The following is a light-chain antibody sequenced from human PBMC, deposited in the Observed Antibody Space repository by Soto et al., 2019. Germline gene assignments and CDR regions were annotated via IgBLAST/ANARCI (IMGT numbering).Light chain of an antibody. CDR1: TTDVGGYNY. Sequence: QSVLTQPASLSGSPGQSITISCTGSTTDVGGYNYVSWYQHHPGKAPKVVIYEVTNRPSGVSTRFSGSKSANTASLTISGLQAEDEAIYYCTSYTRSSTLVFGGGTKLTVL. CDR3: TSYTRSSTLV. V-gene: IGLV2-14*01. J-gene: IGLJ2*01. CDR2: EVT.